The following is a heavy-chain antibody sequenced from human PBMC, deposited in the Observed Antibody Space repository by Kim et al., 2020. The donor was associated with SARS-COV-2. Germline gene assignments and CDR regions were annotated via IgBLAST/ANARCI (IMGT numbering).Heavy chain of an antibody. D-gene: IGHD6-13*01. CDR3: ARDRYSSSWYGDWYFDL. J-gene: IGHJ2*01. Sequence: GGSLRLSCAASGFTFSSYSMNWVRQAPGKGLEWVSSISSSSSYIYYADSVKGRFTISRDNAKNSLYLQMNSLRAEDTAVYCCARDRYSSSWYGDWYFDLWGRGTLVTVSS. V-gene: IGHV3-21*01. CDR2: ISSSSSYI. CDR1: GFTFSSYS.